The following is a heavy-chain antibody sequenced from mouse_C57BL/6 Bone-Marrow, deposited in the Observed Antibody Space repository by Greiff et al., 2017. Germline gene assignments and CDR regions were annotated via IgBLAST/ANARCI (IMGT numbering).Heavy chain of an antibody. CDR2: INPNNGGT. J-gene: IGHJ1*03. Sequence: VQLQQSGPELVKPGASVKISCKASGYTFTDYYMNWVKQSHGKSLEWIGYINPNNGGTSYNQKFKGKVTLTVDKSSSTAYMELRSLASEDSAVYYCESADYYGSSPYWYFDVWGTGTTVTDSS. V-gene: IGHV1-26*01. CDR1: GYTFTDYY. CDR3: ESADYYGSSPYWYFDV. D-gene: IGHD1-1*01.